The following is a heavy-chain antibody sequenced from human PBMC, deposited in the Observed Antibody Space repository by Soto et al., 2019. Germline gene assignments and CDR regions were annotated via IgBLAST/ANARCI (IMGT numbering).Heavy chain of an antibody. D-gene: IGHD3-3*02. V-gene: IGHV1-69*12. CDR2: IMPIFRTA. Sequence: QVQVVQSGAEVKKPGSSVKVSCKTSGGTFSTSAISWVRQAPGQGLEWMGGIMPIFRTADYAQKFQGRVTITADESASTAYLELRSMTSEDTAVDYCARDKDRAQLGGNYYYMMDVWGQGTTVTVTS. J-gene: IGHJ6*02. CDR1: GGTFSTSA. CDR3: ARDKDRAQLGGNYYYMMDV.